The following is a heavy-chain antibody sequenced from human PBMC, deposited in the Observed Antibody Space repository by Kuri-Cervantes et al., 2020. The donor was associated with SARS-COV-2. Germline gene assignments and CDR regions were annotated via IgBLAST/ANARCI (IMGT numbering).Heavy chain of an antibody. D-gene: IGHD4-17*01. CDR1: GFTFSSYA. CDR3: ARDYGEQYFDY. Sequence: GGSLRLSCAASGFTFSSYAMHWVRQAPGKGLEWVAVISYDGSNKYYADSVKGRFTISRDNSKNTLYLQMNSLRAEDTAVYYCARDYGEQYFDYWGQGTLVTVSS. CDR2: ISYDGSNK. J-gene: IGHJ4*02. V-gene: IGHV3-30-3*01.